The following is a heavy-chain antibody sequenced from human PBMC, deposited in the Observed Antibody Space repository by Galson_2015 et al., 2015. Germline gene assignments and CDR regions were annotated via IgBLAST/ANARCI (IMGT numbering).Heavy chain of an antibody. D-gene: IGHD1-1*01. V-gene: IGHV3-21*01. CDR1: GFTFSSYS. Sequence: SLRLSCAASGFTFSSYSMNWVRQAPGKGLEWVSSISSSSSYIYYADSVKGRFTISRDNAKNSLYLQMNSLRAEDTAVYYCARWARGWNDTIYYYYMDVWGKGTTVTVSS. CDR2: ISSSSSYI. CDR3: ARWARGWNDTIYYYYMDV. J-gene: IGHJ6*03.